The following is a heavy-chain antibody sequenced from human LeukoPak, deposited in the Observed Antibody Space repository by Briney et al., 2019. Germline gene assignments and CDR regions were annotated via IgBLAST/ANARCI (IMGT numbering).Heavy chain of an antibody. CDR2: IGGSGETT. Sequence: GSLRLSCAASGFTFSTYGMSWVRQAPGKGLEWVAIIGGSGETTIYGDSVKGRFTISRDNSKNTLYLQMNSLRAEDTAVYYCARDLPYGDVAFDYWGQGTLVTVSS. D-gene: IGHD4-17*01. J-gene: IGHJ4*02. V-gene: IGHV3-23*01. CDR3: ARDLPYGDVAFDY. CDR1: GFTFSTYG.